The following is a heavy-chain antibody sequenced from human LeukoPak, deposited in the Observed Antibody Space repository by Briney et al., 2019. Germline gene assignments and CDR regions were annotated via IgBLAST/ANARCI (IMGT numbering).Heavy chain of an antibody. Sequence: GASVKVSCKAFGYTFTGYYMHWVRQAPGQGLEWMGWINPNSGGTNYAQKFQGRVTMTRDTSISTAYMELSRLRSDDTAVYYCARRYYDILTGYYEDYWGQGTLVTVSS. CDR3: ARRYYDILTGYYEDY. V-gene: IGHV1-2*02. CDR2: INPNSGGT. D-gene: IGHD3-9*01. CDR1: GYTFTGYY. J-gene: IGHJ4*02.